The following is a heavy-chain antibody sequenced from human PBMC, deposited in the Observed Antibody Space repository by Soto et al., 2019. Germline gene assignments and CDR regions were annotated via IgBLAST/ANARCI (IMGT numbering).Heavy chain of an antibody. J-gene: IGHJ6*02. CDR3: ARDRATVTTSPKDYYGMDV. CDR1: GGSISSYY. V-gene: IGHV4-59*01. Sequence: SETLSLTCTVSGGSISSYYWSWIRQPPGKGLEWIGYIYYSGSTNYDPSLKSRVTISVDTSKNQFSLKLSSVTAADTAVYYCARDRATVTTSPKDYYGMDVWGQGTTVTVSS. CDR2: IYYSGST. D-gene: IGHD4-4*01.